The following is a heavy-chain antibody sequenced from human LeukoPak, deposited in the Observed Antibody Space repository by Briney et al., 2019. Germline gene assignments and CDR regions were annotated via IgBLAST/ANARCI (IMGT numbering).Heavy chain of an antibody. J-gene: IGHJ6*03. CDR2: IKIDDSST. CDR1: GFTFSSYW. CDR3: AKLPGAALYYYYYMDV. D-gene: IGHD6-6*01. Sequence: GGSLRLSCVASGFTFSSYWMHWVRQAPGKGLVWVSRIKIDDSSTNYADSVKGRFTISRDTAKNTLYLQMNSLRAEDTAVYYCAKLPGAALYYYYYMDVWGKGTTVTVSS. V-gene: IGHV3-74*01.